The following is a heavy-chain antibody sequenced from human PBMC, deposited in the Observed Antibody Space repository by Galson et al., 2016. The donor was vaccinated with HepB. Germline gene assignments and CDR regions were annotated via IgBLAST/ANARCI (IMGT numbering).Heavy chain of an antibody. CDR1: DGSISSADYS. CDR3: ARRRGTKQHSYCFYYIDV. Sequence: TLSLTCTVSDGSISSADYSWNWIRQKSGNNLEWIGYISYSGGTNYNPSLRSRVTISMDTSKNQFSLRLTSVTAGDTAVYYCARRRGTKQHSYCFYYIDVWSKGTTVTVSS. J-gene: IGHJ6*03. D-gene: IGHD1/OR15-1a*01. V-gene: IGHV4-31*03. CDR2: ISYSGGT.